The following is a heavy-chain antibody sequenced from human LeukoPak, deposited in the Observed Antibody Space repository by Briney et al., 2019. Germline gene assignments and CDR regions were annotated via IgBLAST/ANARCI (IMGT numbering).Heavy chain of an antibody. CDR3: ARVPYYYGSGSSDYPCYYMDV. CDR2: IYYSGST. J-gene: IGHJ6*03. D-gene: IGHD3-10*01. V-gene: IGHV4-59*01. Sequence: PSETLSLTCAVYGGSLSDYYWSWIRQPPGKGLEWIGYIYYSGSTNYNPSLKSRVTISVDTSKNQFSLKLSSVTAADTAVYYCARVPYYYGSGSSDYPCYYMDVWGKGTTVTISS. CDR1: GGSLSDYY.